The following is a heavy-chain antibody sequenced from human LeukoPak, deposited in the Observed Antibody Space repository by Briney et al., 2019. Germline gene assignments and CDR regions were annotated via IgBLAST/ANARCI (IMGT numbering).Heavy chain of an antibody. J-gene: IGHJ4*02. CDR3: ARLPGGTGSYLFDN. Sequence: SGPALVKPTQTLTLTCTFSGFSLSTSGMRVVWIRQPPGKALEWLARIDWDDDKYYSTSLKTRLTISKDTSKNQVVLTMTNMGPVDTATYYCARLPGGTGSYLFDNWGQGTLVTVSS. D-gene: IGHD1-26*01. V-gene: IGHV2-70*04. CDR2: IDWDDDK. CDR1: GFSLSTSGMR.